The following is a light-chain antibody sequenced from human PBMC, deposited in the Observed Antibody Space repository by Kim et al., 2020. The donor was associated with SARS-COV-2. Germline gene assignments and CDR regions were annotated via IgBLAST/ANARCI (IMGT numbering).Light chain of an antibody. CDR1: QSVSSN. CDR3: QQYNNWPET. Sequence: VSPGQRATLSCRASQSVSSNLAWYQQKPGQAPRLLIYGASTRATGIPARFSGSGSGTEFTLTISSLQSEDFAVYYCQQYNNWPETFGQGTKVDIK. J-gene: IGKJ1*01. CDR2: GAS. V-gene: IGKV3-15*01.